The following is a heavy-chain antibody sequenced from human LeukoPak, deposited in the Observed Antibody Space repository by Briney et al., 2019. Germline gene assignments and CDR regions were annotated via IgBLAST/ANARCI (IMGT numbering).Heavy chain of an antibody. CDR2: IRSSSSYI. V-gene: IGHV3-21*01. CDR3: ARVAYYDFWSGYYSYFDY. Sequence: PGGSLRLSCAASGFTFSSYSMNWVRQAPGKGLEWVSSIRSSSSYIYYADSVKGRFTISRDNAKNSLYLQMNSLRAEDTAVYYCARVAYYDFWSGYYSYFDYWGQGTLVTVSS. CDR1: GFTFSSYS. J-gene: IGHJ4*02. D-gene: IGHD3-3*01.